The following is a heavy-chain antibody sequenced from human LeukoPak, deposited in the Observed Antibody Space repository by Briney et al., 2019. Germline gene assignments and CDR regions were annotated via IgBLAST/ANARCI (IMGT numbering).Heavy chain of an antibody. CDR1: GGSISSYY. J-gene: IGHJ5*02. V-gene: IGHV4-59*01. CDR3: ARSSRRSDWFDP. Sequence: PSETLSLTCTVSGGSISSYYWGWIRQPPGKGLEWIGYIYYSGSTNYNPSLKSRVTISVDTSKNQFSLKLSSVTAADTAVYYCARSSRRSDWFDPWGQGTLVTVSS. CDR2: IYYSGST.